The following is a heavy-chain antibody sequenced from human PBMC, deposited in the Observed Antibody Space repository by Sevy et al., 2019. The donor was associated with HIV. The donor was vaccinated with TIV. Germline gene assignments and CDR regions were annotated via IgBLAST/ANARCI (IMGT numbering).Heavy chain of an antibody. Sequence: GGCLRLSCAASGFTFSSYSMNWVRQAPGKGLEWVSSISSSSSYIYYANSVKGRFTISRDNAKNSLYLQMNSLRAEDTAVYYCARGGKIAVAGKGNWGQGTLVTVSS. J-gene: IGHJ4*02. D-gene: IGHD6-19*01. V-gene: IGHV3-21*01. CDR3: ARGGKIAVAGKGN. CDR2: ISSSSSYI. CDR1: GFTFSSYS.